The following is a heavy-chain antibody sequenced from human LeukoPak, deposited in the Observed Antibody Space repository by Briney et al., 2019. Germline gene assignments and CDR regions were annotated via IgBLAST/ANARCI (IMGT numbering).Heavy chain of an antibody. D-gene: IGHD2-2*02. Sequence: ASVKVSCKASGYTFTSYGIGWVRQAPGQGLEWMGWISAYNGNTNYAQKLQGRVTMTTDTSTSTAYMELRSLRSDDTAVYYCARDQYQLLYSYYYYGMDVWGQGTTVTVSS. CDR1: GYTFTSYG. V-gene: IGHV1-18*01. CDR3: ARDQYQLLYSYYYYGMDV. J-gene: IGHJ6*02. CDR2: ISAYNGNT.